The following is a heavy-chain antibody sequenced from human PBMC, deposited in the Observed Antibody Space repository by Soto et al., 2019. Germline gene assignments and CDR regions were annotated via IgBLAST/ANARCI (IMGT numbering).Heavy chain of an antibody. CDR3: AILPQSIAAAGNYYYYGMDV. V-gene: IGHV3-53*02. Sequence: EVQLVETGGGLIQPGGSLRLSCAASGFTVSSNYMSWVRQAPGKGLEWVSVIYSGGSTYYADSVKGRFTISRDNSKNTLYLQMNSLRGEDTAVYYCAILPQSIAAAGNYYYYGMDVWGQGTTVTVSS. CDR1: GFTVSSNY. D-gene: IGHD6-13*01. J-gene: IGHJ6*02. CDR2: IYSGGST.